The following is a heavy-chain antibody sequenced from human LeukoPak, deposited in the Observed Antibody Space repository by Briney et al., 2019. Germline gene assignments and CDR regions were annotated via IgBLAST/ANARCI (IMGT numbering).Heavy chain of an antibody. CDR1: GFTFSSYS. Sequence: PGGSLRLSCAASGFTFSSYSMNWVRQAPGKGLEWVSSISSSSSYIYYADSVKGRFTISRDNAKNSLYLQMNSLRAEDTAVYYCARLSEDVDPPNYYYGMDVWGQGTTVTVSS. J-gene: IGHJ6*02. CDR2: ISSSSSYI. CDR3: ARLSEDVDPPNYYYGMDV. V-gene: IGHV3-21*01. D-gene: IGHD5-12*01.